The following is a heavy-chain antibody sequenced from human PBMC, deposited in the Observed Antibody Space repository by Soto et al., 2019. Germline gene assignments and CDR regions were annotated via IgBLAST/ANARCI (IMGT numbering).Heavy chain of an antibody. J-gene: IGHJ6*03. Sequence: PSETLSLTCAVYGGSFSGYYWSWIRQPPGKGLEWIGEINHSGSTNYNPSLKSRVTISVDTSKNQFSLKLSSVTAADTAVYYCARGGGYCSSTSCYVVAGGGYYYMDVWGKGTTVTVSS. CDR3: ARGGGYCSSTSCYVVAGGGYYYMDV. D-gene: IGHD2-2*01. CDR1: GGSFSGYY. CDR2: INHSGST. V-gene: IGHV4-34*01.